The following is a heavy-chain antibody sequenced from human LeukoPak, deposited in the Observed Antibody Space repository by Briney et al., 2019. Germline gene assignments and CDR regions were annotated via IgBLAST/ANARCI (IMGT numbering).Heavy chain of an antibody. CDR1: GYTFTSYY. CDR3: AGDRYSSSSYYYYMDV. Sequence: ASVKVSCKASGYTFTSYYMHWVRQAPGQGLEWMGIINPSGGSTSYAQKFQGRVTITTDESTSTAYMELSSLRSEDTAVYYCAGDRYSSSSYYYYMDVWGKGTTVTVSS. V-gene: IGHV1-46*01. D-gene: IGHD6-6*01. CDR2: INPSGGST. J-gene: IGHJ6*03.